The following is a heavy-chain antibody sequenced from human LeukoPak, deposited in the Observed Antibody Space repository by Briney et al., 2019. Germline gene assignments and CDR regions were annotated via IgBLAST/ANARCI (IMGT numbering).Heavy chain of an antibody. CDR2: ISYDGSNK. CDR1: GFTFSSYG. CDR3: AKSLDYDSSGYGTRDY. V-gene: IGHV3-30*18. J-gene: IGHJ4*02. D-gene: IGHD3-22*01. Sequence: PGGSLRLSCAASGFTFSSYGMHWVRQAPGKGLEWVAVISYDGSNKYYADSVKGRFTISRDNSKNTLYLQINSLRAEDTAVYYCAKSLDYDSSGYGTRDYWGQGTLVTVSS.